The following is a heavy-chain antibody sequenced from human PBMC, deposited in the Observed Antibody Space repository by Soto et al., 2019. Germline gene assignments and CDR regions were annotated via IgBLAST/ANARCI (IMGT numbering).Heavy chain of an antibody. D-gene: IGHD1-26*01. CDR2: ISGSGGSM. CDR3: AKDWGRGGATADYYYALDV. J-gene: IGHJ6*02. V-gene: IGHV3-23*01. Sequence: GGSLRLSCAASGFTFNVYAMSWVRQAPGKGLEWVSIISGSGGSMYYADSVKGRFTISRDNSKNTVYLQMNTLRAEDTAVYYCAKDWGRGGATADYYYALDVWGQGTTVTVSS. CDR1: GFTFNVYA.